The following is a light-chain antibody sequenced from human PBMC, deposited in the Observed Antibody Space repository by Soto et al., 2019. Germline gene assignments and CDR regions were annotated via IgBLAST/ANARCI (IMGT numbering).Light chain of an antibody. J-gene: IGKJ5*01. Sequence: DIVMTQTPLSLSVTPGQPASISCKSSQSLLHSDGKTYLYWYLXKQGQPQQLXIYEVSIRFSGVPDRFSGSGSGTDLTLKISRVEAEDGGVDECMQALQTPITFGQGTRLEIK. V-gene: IGKV2-29*03. CDR2: EVS. CDR3: MQALQTPIT. CDR1: QSLLHSDGKTY.